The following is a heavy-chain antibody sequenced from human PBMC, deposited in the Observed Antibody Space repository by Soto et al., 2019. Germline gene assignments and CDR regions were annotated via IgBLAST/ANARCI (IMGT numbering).Heavy chain of an antibody. D-gene: IGHD5-18*01. CDR3: AGVGLPAPHLLKEGYSYGHNYYYYYMDV. CDR2: ISAYNGNT. CDR1: GYTFTSYG. Sequence: QVQLVQSGAEVKKPGASVKVSCKASGYTFTSYGISWVRQAPGQGLEWMGWISAYNGNTNYAQKLQGRVTMTTDTSTSTAYKELRSLRSDDTDVYYCAGVGLPAPHLLKEGYSYGHNYYYYYMDVWGKGTTVTVSS. V-gene: IGHV1-18*01. J-gene: IGHJ6*03.